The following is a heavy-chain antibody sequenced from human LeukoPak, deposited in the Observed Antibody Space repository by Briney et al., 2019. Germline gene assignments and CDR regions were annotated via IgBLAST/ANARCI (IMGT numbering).Heavy chain of an antibody. CDR1: GSSISSPNHD. CDR3: ARSLGANTWVGNWFDP. V-gene: IGHV4-39*01. CDR2: IYYSGTT. Sequence: SETLSLTCSVSGSSISSPNHDWAWIRQPPGQGLEWIGSIYYSGTTYYNLSLKSRVTLSVDTSQNQFSLKLSSVTAADTAIYFCARSLGANTWVGNWFDPWGQGTLVTVSP. D-gene: IGHD3-10*01. J-gene: IGHJ5*02.